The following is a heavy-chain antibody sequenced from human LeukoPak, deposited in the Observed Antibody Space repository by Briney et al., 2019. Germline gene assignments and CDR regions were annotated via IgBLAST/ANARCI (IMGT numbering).Heavy chain of an antibody. V-gene: IGHV4-59*01. CDR1: GGSISSYY. Sequence: SETLSLTCTVSGGSISSYYWSWIRQPPGKGLEWIGYIYYSGSTNYNPSLKSRVTISVDTSKNQFSLKLSSVTAADTAVYYCAREGYSGYDFDYWGQGTLVTVSS. CDR2: IYYSGST. J-gene: IGHJ4*02. D-gene: IGHD5-12*01. CDR3: AREGYSGYDFDY.